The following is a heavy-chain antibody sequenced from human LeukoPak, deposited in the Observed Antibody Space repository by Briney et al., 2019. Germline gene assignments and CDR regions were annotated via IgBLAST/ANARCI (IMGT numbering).Heavy chain of an antibody. V-gene: IGHV3-21*01. CDR1: GFTFSSYS. Sequence: GGSLRLPCAASGFTFSSYSMNWVRQAPGKGLEWVSSISSSSSYIYYADSVKGRFTISRDNAKNSLYLQMNSLRAEDTAVYYCARENDYGFFGIWGQGTMVTVSS. J-gene: IGHJ3*02. CDR3: ARENDYGFFGI. D-gene: IGHD4-17*01. CDR2: ISSSSSYI.